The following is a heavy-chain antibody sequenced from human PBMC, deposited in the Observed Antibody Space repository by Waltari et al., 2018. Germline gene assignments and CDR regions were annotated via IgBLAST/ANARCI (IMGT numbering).Heavy chain of an antibody. CDR1: GFSLSTSGVG. CDR2: IYWNDDK. CDR3: AHSTPNYYDSSGYPILGFDY. D-gene: IGHD3-22*01. V-gene: IGHV2-5*01. J-gene: IGHJ4*02. Sequence: QITLKESGPTLVKPTKTLTLTCTFSGFSLSTSGVGVGWIRQPHAKALEWLALIYWNDDKRYSPSLKSRLTITKDTSKNQVVLTMTNMDPVDTATDYCAHSTPNYYDSSGYPILGFDYWGQGTLVTVSS.